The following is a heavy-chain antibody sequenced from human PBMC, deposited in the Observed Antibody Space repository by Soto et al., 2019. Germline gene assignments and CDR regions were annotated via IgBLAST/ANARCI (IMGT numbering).Heavy chain of an antibody. CDR2: IYNIGST. CDR3: AGVFFGYYESSVPTNHNVFEP. V-gene: IGHV4-59*08. CDR1: GGSLSGYC. Sequence: SETLSLTCTVSGGSLSGYCWRWLRPPPGKELEWIGYIYNIGSTNYNPSLRSRLTMSIDTAQEQFSLKLSSVTATDTAVYYCAGVFFGYYESSVPTNHNVFEPLGQGTLVTVSP. J-gene: IGHJ5*02. D-gene: IGHD3-22*01.